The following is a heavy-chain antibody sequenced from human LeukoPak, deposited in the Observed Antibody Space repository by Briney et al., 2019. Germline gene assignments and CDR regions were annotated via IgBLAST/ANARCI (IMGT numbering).Heavy chain of an antibody. CDR1: GFNFNYYW. D-gene: IGHD3/OR15-3a*01. CDR3: GRAGAPGTVDY. J-gene: IGHJ4*02. CDR2: TRDDGSDK. V-gene: IGHV3-7*05. Sequence: GGSLRLSCAASGFNFNYYWMGWARQAPGRGLEWVALTRDDGSDKYYVDSVKGRFTVSRDNAKKSLFLQMNSLRADDAAIYYCGRAGAPGTVDYWGQGTLVTVSS.